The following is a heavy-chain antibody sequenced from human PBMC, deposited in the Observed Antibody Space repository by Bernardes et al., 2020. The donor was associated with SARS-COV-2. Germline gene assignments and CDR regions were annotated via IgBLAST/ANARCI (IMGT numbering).Heavy chain of an antibody. V-gene: IGHV3-13*04. CDR3: AKDGGSGSPYSMDA. D-gene: IGHD3-16*01. CDR2: IGFTGNT. Sequence: GGSLRLSCAASGFTFRTYDMHWVRQAPGKGLEWVAVIGFTGNTYYPGSVKGRFTISREDAKNSVYLQIDSLRAGDTAVYFCAKDGGSGSPYSMDAWGQGTTVIVSS. J-gene: IGHJ6*02. CDR1: GFTFRTYD.